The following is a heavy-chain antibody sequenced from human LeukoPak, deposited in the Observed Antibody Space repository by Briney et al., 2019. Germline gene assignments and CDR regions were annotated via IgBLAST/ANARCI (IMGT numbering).Heavy chain of an antibody. CDR2: IIPIFGTA. CDR3: AGEALPDLRYNWFDP. CDR1: GGTFISYA. J-gene: IGHJ5*02. V-gene: IGHV1-69*13. Sequence: GASVKVSCKASGGTFISYAISWVRQAPGQGLEWMGGIIPIFGTASYAQKFQGRVTITADESTSTAYMELSSLRSEDTAVYYCAGEALPDLRYNWFDPWGQGTLVTVSS.